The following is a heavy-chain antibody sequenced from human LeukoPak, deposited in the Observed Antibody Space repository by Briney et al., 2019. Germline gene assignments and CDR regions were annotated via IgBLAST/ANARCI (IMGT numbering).Heavy chain of an antibody. CDR1: GGSFSGHY. J-gene: IGHJ4*02. Sequence: PSETLSLTCAVYGGSFSGHYWSWIRQPPGKGLQWIGEINHSGSTNYNPSLKSRVTISVDTSKNQFSLKLSSVTAADTAVYYCAGGRQGHYWGQGTLVTVSS. CDR2: INHSGST. CDR3: AGGRQGHY. V-gene: IGHV4-34*01.